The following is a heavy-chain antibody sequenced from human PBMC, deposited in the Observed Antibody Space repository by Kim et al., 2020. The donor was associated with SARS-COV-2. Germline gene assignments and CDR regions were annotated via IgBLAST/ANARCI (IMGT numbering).Heavy chain of an antibody. J-gene: IGHJ4*02. CDR1: GGSISSSSYY. D-gene: IGHD5-18*01. V-gene: IGHV4-39*01. Sequence: SETLSLTCTVSGGSISSSSYYWGWIRQPPGKGLEWIGSIYYSGSTYYNPSLKSRVTISVDTSKNQFSLKLSSVTAADTAVYYCAWESARLGGYSYGYFDYWGQGTLVTVSS. CDR3: AWESARLGGYSYGYFDY. CDR2: IYYSGST.